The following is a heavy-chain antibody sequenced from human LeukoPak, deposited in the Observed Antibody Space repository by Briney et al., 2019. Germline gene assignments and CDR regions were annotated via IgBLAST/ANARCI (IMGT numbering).Heavy chain of an antibody. D-gene: IGHD3-3*01. Sequence: PSETLSLTCVVYGGSFSGDYWSWIRQPPGKGLEWIGEINHSGSTNYNPSLKSRVTISVDTSKNQFSLMLSSVTAADTAVYYCARGSGVTIFGVVKRENAFEIWGQGTMVTVSS. V-gene: IGHV4-34*01. CDR1: GGSFSGDY. CDR2: INHSGST. J-gene: IGHJ3*02. CDR3: ARGSGVTIFGVVKRENAFEI.